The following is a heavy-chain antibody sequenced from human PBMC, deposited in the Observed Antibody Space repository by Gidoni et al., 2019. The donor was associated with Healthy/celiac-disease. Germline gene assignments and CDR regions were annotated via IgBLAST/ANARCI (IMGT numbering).Heavy chain of an antibody. Sequence: QVQLVESGGGVVQPGRSLRLSCAASGFTFSSYGLHWVRQAPGKGLEGVAVKSYDGSNKYYADSVKGRFTISRDNSKNTLYLQMNSLRAEDTAVYYCAKDPRGYDFLKRANWFDPWGQGTLVTVSS. CDR3: AKDPRGYDFLKRANWFDP. CDR1: GFTFSSYG. D-gene: IGHD3-9*01. J-gene: IGHJ5*02. CDR2: KSYDGSNK. V-gene: IGHV3-30*18.